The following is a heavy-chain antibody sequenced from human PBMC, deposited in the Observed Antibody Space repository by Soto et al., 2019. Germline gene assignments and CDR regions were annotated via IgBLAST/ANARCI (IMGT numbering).Heavy chain of an antibody. CDR1: GGSISSYN. J-gene: IGHJ4*02. CDR2: IYYSGST. V-gene: IGHV4-59*01. CDR3: ASGTMPQRNGGFDY. D-gene: IGHD1-1*01. Sequence: SETLSLTCSVSGGSISSYNWSWIRQPPWKGLEWIGYIYYSGSTNYNPSLKSRVTISVDTSKNQFSPQLSSVPAADTAVYYCASGTMPQRNGGFDYCGQGTLVTVSS.